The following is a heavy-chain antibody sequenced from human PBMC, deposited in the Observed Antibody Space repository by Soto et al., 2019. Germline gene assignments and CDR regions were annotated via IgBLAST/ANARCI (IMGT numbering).Heavy chain of an antibody. Sequence: GGSLRLSCAASGFTFSNAWMSWVRQAPGKGMEWVGRIKSKTDGGTTDYAAPAKGRFNISRDDSKNTLYLQINSLKTEDPVVYYCITEGPQGSLRHCSGGSCYAKVSENYWGQGTLVTVSS. CDR2: IKSKTDGGTT. V-gene: IGHV3-15*01. CDR1: GFTFSNAW. D-gene: IGHD2-15*01. CDR3: ITEGPQGSLRHCSGGSCYAKVSENY. J-gene: IGHJ4*02.